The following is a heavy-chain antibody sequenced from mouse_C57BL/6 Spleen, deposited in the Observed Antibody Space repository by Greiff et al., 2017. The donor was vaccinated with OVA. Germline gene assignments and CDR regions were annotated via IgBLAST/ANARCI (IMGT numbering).Heavy chain of an antibody. CDR3: ARDGIAMITHYFDY. CDR2: ISDGGSYT. Sequence: DVKLVESGGGLVKPGGSLKLSCAASGFTFSSYAMSWVRQTPEKRLEWVATISDGGSYTYYPDNVKGRFTISRDNAKNNLYLQMSHLKSEDTAMYYCARDGIAMITHYFDYWGQGTTLTVSS. CDR1: GFTFSSYA. V-gene: IGHV5-4*01. J-gene: IGHJ2*01. D-gene: IGHD2-4*01.